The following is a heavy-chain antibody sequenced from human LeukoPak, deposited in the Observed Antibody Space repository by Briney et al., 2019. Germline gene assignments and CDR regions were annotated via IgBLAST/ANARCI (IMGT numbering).Heavy chain of an antibody. CDR3: VRGGPYGPGGYYFDY. D-gene: IGHD4-17*01. V-gene: IGHV3-53*01. J-gene: IGHJ4*02. CDR1: GFTVSSNY. Sequence: PGGSLRLSCAASGFTVSSNYMSWVRQAPGKGLEWVSVIYSGGSTYYADSVKGRFTISRHNSKNTLYLQMNSLRAEDTALYYCVRGGPYGPGGYYFDYWGQGTLVTVSS. CDR2: IYSGGST.